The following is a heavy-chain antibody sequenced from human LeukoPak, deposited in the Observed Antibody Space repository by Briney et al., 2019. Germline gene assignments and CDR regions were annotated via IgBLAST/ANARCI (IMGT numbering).Heavy chain of an antibody. CDR1: GGSISSSSYY. D-gene: IGHD3-16*01. Sequence: SETLSLTCTVSGGSISSSSYYWGWIRQPPGKGLEWIGSIYYSGSTYYNPSLKSRVTISVDTSKNQFSLKLSSVTAADTAVYYCAGDGGPLWFGTWGQGTLATVSS. CDR2: IYYSGST. CDR3: AGDGGPLWFGT. J-gene: IGHJ5*02. V-gene: IGHV4-39*07.